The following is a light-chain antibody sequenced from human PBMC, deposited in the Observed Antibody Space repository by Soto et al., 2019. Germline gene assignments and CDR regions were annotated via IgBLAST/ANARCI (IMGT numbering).Light chain of an antibody. Sequence: QGVRTQEASRTVAAGGGVSLTCGSRTGAVTSGHYPYGFQQKPGQAPRTLIYDTSNKPPWTPARFSGSLLGGKAALTLSGAQPEDEPEYYCLLSSSGAYVVFGGGTKVTLL. CDR3: LLSSSGAYVV. CDR2: DTS. V-gene: IGLV7-46*01. CDR1: TGAVTSGHY. J-gene: IGLJ2*01.